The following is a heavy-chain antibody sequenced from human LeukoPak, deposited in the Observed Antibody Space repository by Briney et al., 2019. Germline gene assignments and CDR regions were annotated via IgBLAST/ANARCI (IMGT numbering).Heavy chain of an antibody. CDR2: ISNNGGYT. D-gene: IGHD3-22*01. CDR1: GFTFSSSA. Sequence: GGSLRLSCAASGFTFSSSAMSWVRQAPGKGLEWVSAISNNGGYTYYADSVQGRFTISRDNSKSTLCLQMNSLRAEDTAVYYCATGSVRRTMISWPGFDPWGQGTLVTVSS. J-gene: IGHJ5*02. CDR3: ATGSVRRTMISWPGFDP. V-gene: IGHV3-23*01.